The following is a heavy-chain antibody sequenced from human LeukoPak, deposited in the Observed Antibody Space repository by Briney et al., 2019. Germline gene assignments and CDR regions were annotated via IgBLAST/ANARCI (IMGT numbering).Heavy chain of an antibody. Sequence: GGSLRLSCAASGFTFSSYAMHWVRQAPGKGLEWVAVISYDGSNKYYADSVKGRFTISRDNSKNTLYLQMNSLTSDDTAVYYCARAAPRDYSGGSWFFDWFDPWGQGTLVTVSS. V-gene: IGHV3-30-3*01. J-gene: IGHJ5*02. CDR3: ARAAPRDYSGGSWFFDWFDP. D-gene: IGHD2-15*01. CDR1: GFTFSSYA. CDR2: ISYDGSNK.